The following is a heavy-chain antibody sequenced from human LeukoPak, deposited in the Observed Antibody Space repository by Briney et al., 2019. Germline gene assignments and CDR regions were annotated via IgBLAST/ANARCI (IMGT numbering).Heavy chain of an antibody. Sequence: GESWKISCKGSGYGFSGYWIGWVRQMPGKGLEWMGIVYPGDSQTRYSPSFQGHVTISADKSISTAYLQWSSLQASDTAMYYCARYSGPSLFSNWFDPWGQGTLVTDSP. D-gene: IGHD1-26*01. CDR3: ARYSGPSLFSNWFDP. J-gene: IGHJ5*02. CDR1: GYGFSGYW. CDR2: VYPGDSQT. V-gene: IGHV5-51*01.